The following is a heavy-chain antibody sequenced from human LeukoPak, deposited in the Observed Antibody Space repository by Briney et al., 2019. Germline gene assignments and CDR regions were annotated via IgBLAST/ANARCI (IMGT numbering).Heavy chain of an antibody. CDR1: GDSISSSAYY. Sequence: PSETLSLTCTLSGDSISSSAYYWGWIRQPPGKGLEWIGSIFYSGNSYYNPSLKSRATISVDTSKNQFSLKLTFVTAADTAVYYCVLIPGSTLWFGDRDWYFDLWGRGTLVTVSS. CDR2: IFYSGNS. CDR3: VLIPGSTLWFGDRDWYFDL. V-gene: IGHV4-39*01. J-gene: IGHJ2*01. D-gene: IGHD3-10*01.